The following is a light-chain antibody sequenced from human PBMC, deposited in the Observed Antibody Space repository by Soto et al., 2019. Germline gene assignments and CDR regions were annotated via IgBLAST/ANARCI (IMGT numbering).Light chain of an antibody. CDR3: QQYNSYSWT. J-gene: IGKJ1*01. CDR2: DAS. CDR1: QSVSSW. V-gene: IGKV1-5*01. Sequence: DIQMTQSPSTLSASVGDRVTITCRASQSVSSWLAWYQQKPGKAPNLLIYDASTLESGAPSRFSGSGSGTEFTLTISSLQPDDFATYYCQQYNSYSWTFGQGTKVEIK.